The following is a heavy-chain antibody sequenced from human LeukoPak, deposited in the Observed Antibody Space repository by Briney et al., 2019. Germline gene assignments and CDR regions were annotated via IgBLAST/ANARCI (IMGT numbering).Heavy chain of an antibody. CDR1: GYTFTGYY. CDR2: IIPIFGTA. CDR3: ARARSPSSGYLLRDHNWFDP. Sequence: SVKVSCKASGYTFTGYYMHWVRQAPGQGLEWMGGIIPIFGTANYAQKFQGRVTITTDESTSTAYMELSSLRSEDTAVYYCARARSPSSGYLLRDHNWFDPWGQGTLVTVSS. J-gene: IGHJ5*02. V-gene: IGHV1-69*05. D-gene: IGHD3-22*01.